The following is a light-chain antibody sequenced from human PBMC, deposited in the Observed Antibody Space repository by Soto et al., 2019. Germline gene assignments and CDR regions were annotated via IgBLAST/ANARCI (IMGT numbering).Light chain of an antibody. CDR3: AAWDDSLNGGV. J-gene: IGLJ2*01. CDR1: SSNIGSNT. Sequence: QLVLTQVPSASGTPGQRVTISCSGSSSNIGSNTVNWYQQLPGTAPKLLIYSNNQRPSGVPDRFSGSKSGTSASLAISGLQSEDEADYYCAAWDDSLNGGVFGGGTKLTVL. CDR2: SNN. V-gene: IGLV1-44*01.